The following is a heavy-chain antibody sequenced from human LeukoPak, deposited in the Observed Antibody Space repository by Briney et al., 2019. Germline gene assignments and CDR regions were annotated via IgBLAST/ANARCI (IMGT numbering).Heavy chain of an antibody. D-gene: IGHD6-19*01. V-gene: IGHV1-46*01. J-gene: IGHJ4*02. CDR1: GYTFTSYY. Sequence: GASVKVSCKASGYTFTSYYMHWVRPAPGQGLEWMGIINPSGGSTTYAQKFQGRVTMTRDTSTSTVYMELSSLRSEDTAVFYCARGGSLAAAPHRYYFDYWGQGTPVTVSS. CDR3: ARGGSLAAAPHRYYFDY. CDR2: INPSGGST.